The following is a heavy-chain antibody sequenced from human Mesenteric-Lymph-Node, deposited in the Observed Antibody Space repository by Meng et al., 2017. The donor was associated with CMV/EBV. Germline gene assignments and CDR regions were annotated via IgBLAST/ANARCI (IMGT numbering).Heavy chain of an antibody. V-gene: IGHV4-38-2*02. D-gene: IGHD2-8*01. CDR2: MYHNLAT. CDR1: GVSITSYY. CDR3: ARNPRTNGVFHFDY. Sequence: ESLKISCTVSGVSITSYYWSWIRQPPGEGLEWIASMYHNLATYYNPSLKSRVTISLDTSKNQFSLKLTSVTAADTAVYYCARNPRTNGVFHFDYWGQGMLVTVSS. J-gene: IGHJ4*02.